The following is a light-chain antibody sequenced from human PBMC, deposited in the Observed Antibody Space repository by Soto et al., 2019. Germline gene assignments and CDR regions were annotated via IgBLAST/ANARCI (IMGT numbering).Light chain of an antibody. CDR2: AVT. J-gene: IGLJ1*01. V-gene: IGLV2-14*01. CDR1: SSDVGGYNY. CDR3: SSYTSRSTLV. Sequence: QSVLTQPASVSGSPGQSITISCTGTSSDVGGYNYVSWYQQHPGKAPQLMIYAVTNRPSGVSNRFSGSKSGNTASLTISGLQAEDEADYYCSSYTSRSTLVFGTGTKLTVL.